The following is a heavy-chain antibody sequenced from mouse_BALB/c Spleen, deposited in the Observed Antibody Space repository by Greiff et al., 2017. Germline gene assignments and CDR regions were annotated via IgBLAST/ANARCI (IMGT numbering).Heavy chain of an antibody. CDR3: TRDENYRYDEGSWFAY. Sequence: EVKLVESGGGLVKPGGSLKLSCAASGFTFSSYTMSWVRQTPEKRLEWVATISSGGSYTYYPDSVKGRFTISRDNAKNTLYLQMSSLKSEDTAMYYCTRDENYRYDEGSWFAYWGQGTLVTVSA. J-gene: IGHJ3*01. V-gene: IGHV5-6-4*01. D-gene: IGHD2-14*01. CDR1: GFTFSSYT. CDR2: ISSGGSYT.